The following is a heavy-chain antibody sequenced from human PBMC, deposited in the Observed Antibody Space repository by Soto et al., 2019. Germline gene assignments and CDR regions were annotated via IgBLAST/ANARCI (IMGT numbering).Heavy chain of an antibody. CDR1: GFTFSSFE. J-gene: IGHJ4*02. Sequence: EVQLMESGGNLVKPGGSLRLSCAASGFTFSSFEMNWVRQAPGKGLEWVSYISSNGTTRYYADSVKGRFTISRDSAKKSLYFQMNSLRAEDTGVYYCARAIRRHCSTTCWSTFDYWGLGTLVTVSS. V-gene: IGHV3-48*03. D-gene: IGHD2-2*01. CDR2: ISSNGTTR. CDR3: ARAIRRHCSTTCWSTFDY.